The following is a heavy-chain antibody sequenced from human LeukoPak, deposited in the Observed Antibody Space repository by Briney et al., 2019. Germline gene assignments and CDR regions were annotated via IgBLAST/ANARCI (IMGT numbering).Heavy chain of an antibody. CDR3: ARLGIFAGTSTDS. D-gene: IGHD3-16*01. J-gene: IGHJ4*02. Sequence: GGSLRLSCAASGVSFSSYWMRWVRQAPGKGLMWVSRIKTDGSSTNYADPVKGRFPISRDNANITLYLQMNSLRAEGTAVYYCARLGIFAGTSTDSWGEGTLVTVSS. V-gene: IGHV3-74*01. CDR2: IKTDGSST. CDR1: GVSFSSYW.